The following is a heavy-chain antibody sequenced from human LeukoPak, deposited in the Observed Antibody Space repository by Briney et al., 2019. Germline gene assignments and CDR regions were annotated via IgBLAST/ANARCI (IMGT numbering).Heavy chain of an antibody. D-gene: IGHD6-19*01. CDR3: ARGGGQQWLVLLLDY. V-gene: IGHV3-23*01. Sequence: GGSLRLSCAASGFTFSSYGMSWVRQAPGKGLEWVSAISGSGGSTYYADSVKGRFTISRDNSKNTLYLQMNSLRAEDTAVYYCARGGGQQWLVLLLDYWGQGTLVTVSS. CDR1: GFTFSSYG. J-gene: IGHJ4*02. CDR2: ISGSGGST.